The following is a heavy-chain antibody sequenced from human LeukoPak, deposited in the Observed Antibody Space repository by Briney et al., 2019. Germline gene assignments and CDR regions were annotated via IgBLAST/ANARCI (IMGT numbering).Heavy chain of an antibody. CDR1: GFTFSDAW. Sequence: GSLRLSCTASGFTFSDAWMSWIRQPPGKGLEWIGEINHSGSTNYNPSLKSRVTISVDTSKNQFSLKLSSVTAADTAVYYCARAGYCSSTSCPAFDYWGQGTLVTVSS. V-gene: IGHV4-34*01. CDR2: INHSGST. D-gene: IGHD2-2*01. CDR3: ARAGYCSSTSCPAFDY. J-gene: IGHJ4*02.